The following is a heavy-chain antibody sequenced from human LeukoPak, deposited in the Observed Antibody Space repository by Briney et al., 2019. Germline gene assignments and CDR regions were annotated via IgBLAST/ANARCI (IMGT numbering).Heavy chain of an antibody. V-gene: IGHV3-66*01. J-gene: IGHJ4*02. D-gene: IGHD1-26*01. Sequence: GGSLRLSCAVSGFSVTNNYMSWVRQAPGKGLEWVSVIYSGGSTYYADSVKGRFTISRDNSKNTLYLQMNSLRAEDTAVYYCARERSGSYRFDYWGQGTLVTVSS. CDR3: ARERSGSYRFDY. CDR2: IYSGGST. CDR1: GFSVTNNY.